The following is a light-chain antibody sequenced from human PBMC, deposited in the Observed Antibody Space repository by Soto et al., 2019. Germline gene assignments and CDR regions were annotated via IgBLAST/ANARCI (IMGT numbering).Light chain of an antibody. CDR2: AAS. Sequence: ENTATLSFLSSQTISRCLAWYQQKPRQAPRLLIYAASTSASGLPARFSGSGSGTDFTLTIISLQPKDFAIEACHQYYSSGTFAQGT. CDR3: HQYYSSGT. CDR1: QTISRC. J-gene: IGKJ5*01. V-gene: IGKV1-5*01.